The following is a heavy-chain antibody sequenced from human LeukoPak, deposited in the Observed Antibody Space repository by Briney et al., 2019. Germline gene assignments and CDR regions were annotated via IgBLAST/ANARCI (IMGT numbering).Heavy chain of an antibody. V-gene: IGHV1-8*01. CDR1: GYSFTSYD. CDR3: TRGGEILTHYKHIDY. Sequence: ASVKVSCKASGYSFTSYDINWVRQATGQGLEWMGYMDPNTGDTGVTQKFQGKVTMTRDPSINTAYMELTSLRSEDTAVYFCTRGGEILTHYKHIDYWGQGTLVTVSS. D-gene: IGHD3-9*01. J-gene: IGHJ4*02. CDR2: MDPNTGDT.